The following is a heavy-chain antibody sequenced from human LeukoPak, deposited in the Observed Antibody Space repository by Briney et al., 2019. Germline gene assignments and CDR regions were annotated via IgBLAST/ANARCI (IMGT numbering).Heavy chain of an antibody. V-gene: IGHV3-23*01. Sequence: GGSLRLSCAASGFTFSSYAMGWVRQAPGKGLEWVSAISGSGGSTYYADSVKGRFTISRDNSKNTLYLQMNSLTAEDTAVYYCAKPGKDYYGSGSYYGYWGQGTLVTVSS. J-gene: IGHJ4*02. CDR2: ISGSGGST. CDR3: AKPGKDYYGSGSYYGY. D-gene: IGHD3-10*01. CDR1: GFTFSSYA.